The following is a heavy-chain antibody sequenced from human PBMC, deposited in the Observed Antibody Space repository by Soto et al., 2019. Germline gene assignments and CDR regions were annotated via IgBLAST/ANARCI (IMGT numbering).Heavy chain of an antibody. CDR2: IWYDGSQE. J-gene: IGHJ4*02. CDR1: GFTFSNFG. Sequence: QVQLLQSGGGVVQPGGSLRLSCAASGFTFSNFGMNWVRQAPGKGLEWVALIWYDGSQEYYRESVKGRFTISRDNSKSTLYLQMNSLSAEDTAVYYCEAANYDSSGFYGDYWGQGTLVTVSS. CDR3: EAANYDSSGFYGDY. V-gene: IGHV3-33*03. D-gene: IGHD3-22*01.